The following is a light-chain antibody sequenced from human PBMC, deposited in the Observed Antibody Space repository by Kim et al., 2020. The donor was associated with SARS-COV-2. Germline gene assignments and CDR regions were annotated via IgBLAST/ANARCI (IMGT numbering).Light chain of an antibody. Sequence: LTQPHSVSESPGKTVTISCTRSSGSIASNYVQWYQQRPGSAPTTVIYEDNQRPSGVPDRFSGSIDSSSNSASLTISRLKTEDEADYYCQSYDSSSWV. CDR3: QSYDSSSWV. J-gene: IGLJ3*02. CDR2: EDN. CDR1: SGSIASNY. V-gene: IGLV6-57*04.